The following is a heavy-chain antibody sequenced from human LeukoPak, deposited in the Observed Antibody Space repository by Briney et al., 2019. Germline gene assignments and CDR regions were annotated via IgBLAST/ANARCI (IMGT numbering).Heavy chain of an antibody. Sequence: SETLSLTCTVSGDSISTHYWSWIRQPPGKGLEWIGYVLDSERTKDNPSLKSRATLSADTSKNQFSLRLTSVTAADSAMYYCATIKRGSIFGYFDFWGQGVLVTASS. V-gene: IGHV4-59*11. CDR3: ATIKRGSIFGYFDF. CDR2: VLDSERT. D-gene: IGHD5-18*01. CDR1: GDSISTHY. J-gene: IGHJ4*02.